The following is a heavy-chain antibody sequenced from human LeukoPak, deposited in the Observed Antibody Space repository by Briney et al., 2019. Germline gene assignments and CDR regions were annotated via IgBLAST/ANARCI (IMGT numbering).Heavy chain of an antibody. D-gene: IGHD6-6*01. CDR1: GGSFSGYY. CDR2: INHSGST. Sequence: SETLSLTCAVYGGSFSGYYWSWIRQPPGKGLEWIGEINHSGSTNYNPSLKSRVTISVDTSKNQFSLKLSSVTAADTAVYYCVGNSSSSVDYWGQGTLVTVSS. CDR3: VGNSSSSVDY. J-gene: IGHJ4*02. V-gene: IGHV4-34*01.